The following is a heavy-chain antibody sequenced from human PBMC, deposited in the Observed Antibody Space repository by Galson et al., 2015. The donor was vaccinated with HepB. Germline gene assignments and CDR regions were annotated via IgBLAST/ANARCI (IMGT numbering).Heavy chain of an antibody. CDR3: AISPGGTHWYFDL. D-gene: IGHD4-23*01. J-gene: IGHJ2*01. Sequence: SVKVSCKASGGIFRTYTVSWVRQAPGQGLEWMGRIIPITDTANYAQKFRGRITITADKSTSTAYMELSSLRSEDTAVYYCAISPGGTHWYFDLWGRGTLVSVSS. CDR2: IIPITDTA. CDR1: GGIFRTYT. V-gene: IGHV1-69*08.